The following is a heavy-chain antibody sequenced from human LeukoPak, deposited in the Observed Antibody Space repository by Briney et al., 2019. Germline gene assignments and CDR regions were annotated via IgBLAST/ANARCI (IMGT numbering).Heavy chain of an antibody. CDR1: GFAFSSYS. Sequence: GESLKISCAASGFAFSSYSMNWVRQAPGKGLEWVSSISSSSTYIYYADSVKGRFTISRDNAKNPLYLQMDSLRAEDTAVFYCAREGFRCSGGSCYLDYWGQGTLVTVSS. V-gene: IGHV3-21*01. D-gene: IGHD2-15*01. CDR2: ISSSSTYI. CDR3: AREGFRCSGGSCYLDY. J-gene: IGHJ4*02.